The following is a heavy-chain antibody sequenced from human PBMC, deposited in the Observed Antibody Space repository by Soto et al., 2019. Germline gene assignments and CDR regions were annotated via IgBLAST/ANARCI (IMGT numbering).Heavy chain of an antibody. CDR3: VRSMTTLTIDWLDP. CDR2: INGDGSNA. Sequence: VPLVESGGGLVQPGGSLRLSCAASGFTFSDYWMHWVRQVPGKGLVWLSRINGDGSNANYADYVRGRFTISRDNDNNTLNLQMNSLRAEDTAVYYCVRSMTTLTIDWLDPWGQGTQVTVFS. J-gene: IGHJ5*02. V-gene: IGHV3-74*01. CDR1: GFTFSDYW. D-gene: IGHD4-17*01.